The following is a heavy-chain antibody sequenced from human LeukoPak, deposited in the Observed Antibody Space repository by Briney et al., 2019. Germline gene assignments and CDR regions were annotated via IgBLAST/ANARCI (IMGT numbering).Heavy chain of an antibody. CDR1: GFTFSSYS. CDR2: ISSSSSYI. CDR3: AQGTGYYDSSGYTDY. Sequence: GRSLRLSCAASGFTFSSYSMNWVRQAPGKGLEWVSSISSSSSYIYYADSVKGRFTISRDNAKNSLYLQMNSLRAEDTAVYYCAQGTGYYDSSGYTDYWGQGTLVTVSS. V-gene: IGHV3-21*01. D-gene: IGHD3-22*01. J-gene: IGHJ4*02.